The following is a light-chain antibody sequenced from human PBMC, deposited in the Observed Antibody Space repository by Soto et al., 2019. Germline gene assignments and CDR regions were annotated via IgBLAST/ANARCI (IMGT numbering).Light chain of an antibody. J-gene: IGKJ1*01. CDR2: KAS. CDR1: QSISSW. CDR3: QHYNSYPWT. Sequence: DIQMTQSPSTLSASVGDRVTITCRASQSISSWLAWYQQKPGKAPKRLIYKASSLESGVPSRFSGSGSGTEFTLTISSLQPDDFATYYCQHYNSYPWTFGQGTKVEIK. V-gene: IGKV1-5*03.